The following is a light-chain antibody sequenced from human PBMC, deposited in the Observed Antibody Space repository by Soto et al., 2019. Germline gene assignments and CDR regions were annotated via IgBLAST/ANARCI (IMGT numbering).Light chain of an antibody. CDR1: QSVTKRY. J-gene: IGKJ2*01. CDR3: QQYSSLPHT. CDR2: GIS. Sequence: ESVLTQSPGTLSLSPGERATLSCRASQSVTKRYFAWYQQRPGQAPRLLIYGISNRATGIPDRCSGSGSGTYFTLTISRLAPEYFVVYYCQQYSSLPHTCGQGTKLEVK. V-gene: IGKV3-20*01.